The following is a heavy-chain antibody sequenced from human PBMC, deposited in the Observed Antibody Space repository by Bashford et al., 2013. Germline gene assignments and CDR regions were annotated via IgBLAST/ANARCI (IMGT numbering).Heavy chain of an antibody. J-gene: IGHJ4*02. V-gene: IGHV3-11*01. CDR2: ISVTGRDT. CDR1: FALVTTS. D-gene: IGHD2-21*02. CDR3: ARPNDDVVVTPAFDH. Sequence: GGSVETLLCSLWFALVTTSWLGSVRVRGKGTWNEFLYISVTGRDTYYSDSVKGRFTISRDNTKNSVYLQMNDLRAEDTAVYYCARPNDDVVVTPAFDHWGQGALVTVSS.